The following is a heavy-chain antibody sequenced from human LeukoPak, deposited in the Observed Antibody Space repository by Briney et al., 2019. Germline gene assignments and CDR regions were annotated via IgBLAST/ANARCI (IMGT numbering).Heavy chain of an antibody. V-gene: IGHV4-34*01. CDR3: ARAQGDYDSSAYTDY. CDR2: INHSGST. Sequence: SETLSLTCAVYGGSFSGYYWSWIRQPPGKGLEWIGEINHSGSTNYNPSLKSRVTISVDTSKNQFSLKLSSVTAADTAVYYCARAQGDYDSSAYTDYWGQGTLVTVSS. CDR1: GGSFSGYY. J-gene: IGHJ4*02. D-gene: IGHD3-22*01.